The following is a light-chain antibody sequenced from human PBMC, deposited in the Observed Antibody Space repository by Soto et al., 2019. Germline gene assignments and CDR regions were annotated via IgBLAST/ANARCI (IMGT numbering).Light chain of an antibody. V-gene: IGKV1-39*01. Sequence: DIQLTHSPTSLSASVVDRVTITCQASQYISNYLNWHQQKPGKAPKLLIYAASTLQSGVPSRFSGSGSGTDFTLTISSLEPEDFAVYYCQQRKNWQVTFGQGTRLEIK. J-gene: IGKJ5*01. CDR1: QYISNY. CDR2: AAS. CDR3: QQRKNWQVT.